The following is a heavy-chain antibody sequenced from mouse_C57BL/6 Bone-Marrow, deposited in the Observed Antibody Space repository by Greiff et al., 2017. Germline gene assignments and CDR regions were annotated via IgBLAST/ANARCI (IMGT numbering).Heavy chain of an antibody. J-gene: IGHJ2*01. D-gene: IGHD2-10*01. CDR3: ARDLRWSFDY. V-gene: IGHV3-6*01. Sequence: DVQLQESGPGLVKPSQSLSLTCSVTGYSITSGYYWNWIRQFPGNKLEWMGYISYDGSNNYNPSLKNRISITRDTSKNQCFLKLNSVTTEDAATYYCARDLRWSFDYWGQGTTLTVSA. CDR2: ISYDGSN. CDR1: GYSITSGYY.